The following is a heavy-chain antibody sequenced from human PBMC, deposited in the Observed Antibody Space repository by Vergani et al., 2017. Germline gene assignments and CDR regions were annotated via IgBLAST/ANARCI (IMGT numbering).Heavy chain of an antibody. CDR1: GFTFSSYG. Sequence: VQLLESGGGLVQPGGSLRLSCAASGFTFSSYGMHWVRQAPGKGLEWVAFIRYDGSNKYYADSVKGRFTISRDNSKNTLYLQMNSLRAEDTAVYYCAKVDYDILTGYYPYYYYGMDVWGQGTTVTVSS. D-gene: IGHD3-9*01. V-gene: IGHV3-30*02. J-gene: IGHJ6*02. CDR3: AKVDYDILTGYYPYYYYGMDV. CDR2: IRYDGSNK.